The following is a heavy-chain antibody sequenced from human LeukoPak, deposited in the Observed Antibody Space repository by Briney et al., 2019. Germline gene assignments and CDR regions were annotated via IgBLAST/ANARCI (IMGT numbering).Heavy chain of an antibody. J-gene: IGHJ4*02. V-gene: IGHV3-23*01. CDR2: ISGSGGST. CDR1: GFTFSSYA. D-gene: IGHD2-2*01. Sequence: GGSLRLSCAASGFTFSSYAMSWVRQAPGKGLEWVSAISGSGGSTYYADSVKGRFTISRDNSKDTLYLQMNSRRAEDTAVYYCAKDPPTYCSSTSCYVGYFDYWGQGTLVTVSS. CDR3: AKDPPTYCSSTSCYVGYFDY.